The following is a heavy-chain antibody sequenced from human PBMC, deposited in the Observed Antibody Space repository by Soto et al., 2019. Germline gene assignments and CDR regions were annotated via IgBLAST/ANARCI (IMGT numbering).Heavy chain of an antibody. Sequence: AGGSLRLSCAASGFTFSSYAMSWVRQAPGEGLEWVSAISGSGGSTYYADSVKGRSTISRDNSKNTLYLQMNSLRAEDTAVYYCAKTYNDYYDSSGYYREYYFDYWGQGTQVTVSS. J-gene: IGHJ4*02. CDR3: AKTYNDYYDSSGYYREYYFDY. V-gene: IGHV3-23*01. CDR1: GFTFSSYA. CDR2: ISGSGGST. D-gene: IGHD3-22*01.